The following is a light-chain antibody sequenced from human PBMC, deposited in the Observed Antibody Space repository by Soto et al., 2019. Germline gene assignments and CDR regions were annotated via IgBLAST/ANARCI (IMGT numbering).Light chain of an antibody. CDR2: DVS. CDR3: SSYTSSDTYF. V-gene: IGLV2-14*03. Sequence: QSVLTQPASVSGSPGQSITISCTVTSSDVGGYNYVSWYQQYPGKAPKLMIYDVSHRPSGVSNRLSGSKSGNTASLTISGFQPEDEADYYCSSYTSSDTYFFGTGTKATVL. J-gene: IGLJ1*01. CDR1: SSDVGGYNY.